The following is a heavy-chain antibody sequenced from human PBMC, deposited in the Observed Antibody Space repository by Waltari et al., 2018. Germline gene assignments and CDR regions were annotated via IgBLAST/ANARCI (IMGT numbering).Heavy chain of an antibody. D-gene: IGHD6-6*01. CDR2: IVVGSGNT. Sequence: QMQLVQSGPEVKKPGTSVKVSCKASGFTFTSSAVQWVRQARGQRLEWIGWIVVGSGNTNYAQKFQERVTITRDMSTSTAYMELSSLRSEDTAVYYCAADGQLEEGGYAFDIWGQGTMVTVSS. CDR1: GFTFTSSA. J-gene: IGHJ3*02. V-gene: IGHV1-58*01. CDR3: AADGQLEEGGYAFDI.